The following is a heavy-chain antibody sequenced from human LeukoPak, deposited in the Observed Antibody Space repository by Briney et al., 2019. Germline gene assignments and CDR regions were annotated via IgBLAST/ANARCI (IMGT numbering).Heavy chain of an antibody. V-gene: IGHV3-7*03. Sequence: AGGSLRLSCAASGSTFSSYWMSWVRQAPGKGLEWVAHIKQDGSEKYYVDSVKGRFTISRDNAKNSLYLQMNSLRAEDTAVYYCATYFMSHFLYWGQGTLVTVSS. J-gene: IGHJ4*02. CDR1: GSTFSSYW. CDR3: ATYFMSHFLY. D-gene: IGHD2/OR15-2a*01. CDR2: IKQDGSEK.